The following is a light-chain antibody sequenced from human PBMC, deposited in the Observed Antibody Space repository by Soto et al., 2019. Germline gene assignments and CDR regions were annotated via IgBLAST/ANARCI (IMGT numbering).Light chain of an antibody. J-gene: IGKJ4*01. CDR2: AAS. CDR1: RSISSY. CDR3: QQSYITPRT. V-gene: IGKV1-39*01. Sequence: DIQMTQSPSSLSASVGNRVTITCRASRSISSYLNWYQQKPGKAPNLLIYAASSLQSGVPSRFSGSGSGTDFSLTISSLQPEDFATYYCQQSYITPRTFGGGTKVEIK.